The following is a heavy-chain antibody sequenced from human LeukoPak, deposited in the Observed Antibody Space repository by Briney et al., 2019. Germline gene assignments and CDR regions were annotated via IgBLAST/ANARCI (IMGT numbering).Heavy chain of an antibody. CDR3: ARGPHRELELLDWNY. D-gene: IGHD2-15*01. Sequence: ASVKVSCKASGGTFTSYYMHWVRQAPGQGLEWMGIINPSGGSTSYAQKFQGRVTMTRDMSTSTVYMELSSLRSEDTAVYYCARGPHRELELLDWNYWGQGTLVTVSS. CDR2: INPSGGST. V-gene: IGHV1-46*01. CDR1: GGTFTSYY. J-gene: IGHJ4*02.